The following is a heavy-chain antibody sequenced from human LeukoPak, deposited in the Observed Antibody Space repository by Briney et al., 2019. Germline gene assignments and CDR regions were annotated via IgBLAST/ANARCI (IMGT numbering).Heavy chain of an antibody. CDR3: AREERHSSGWYGYYYYYMDV. V-gene: IGHV3-21*01. CDR2: ISSSSYI. D-gene: IGHD6-19*01. CDR1: GFTFSSYS. J-gene: IGHJ6*03. Sequence: GGSLRLSCAASGFTFSSYSMNWVRQAPGKGLEWVSSISSSSYIYYADSVKGRFTISRDNAKNSLYLQMNSLRAEDTAVYYCAREERHSSGWYGYYYYYMDVWGKGTTVTISS.